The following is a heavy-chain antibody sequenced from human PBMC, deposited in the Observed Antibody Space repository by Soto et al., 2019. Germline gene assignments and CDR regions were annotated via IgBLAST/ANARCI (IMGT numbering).Heavy chain of an antibody. Sequence: QVQLMESGGGVVQPDKSLRLSCAASGFTFSNYGMHWVRQAPGKGLEWVAVIWSDGGGKYYAASVKGRFSISRDNSKNTLYLQMNSLGADDTAVYYCARDRTGNHYMDVWGKGTAVNVSS. D-gene: IGHD1-1*01. CDR3: ARDRTGNHYMDV. J-gene: IGHJ6*03. CDR2: IWSDGGGK. CDR1: GFTFSNYG. V-gene: IGHV3-33*01.